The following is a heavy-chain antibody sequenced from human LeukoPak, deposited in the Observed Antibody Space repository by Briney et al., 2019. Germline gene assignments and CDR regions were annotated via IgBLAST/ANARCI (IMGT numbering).Heavy chain of an antibody. Sequence: SVKVSCKASGYTFTSYDINWVRQATGRGLEWMGWMNPKSGNTGYAQKFQSRVTITRNASISTAYMELSSLRSEDTAVYYCASALYDFWSGYYTFDYWGQGTLVTVSS. D-gene: IGHD3-3*01. J-gene: IGHJ4*02. V-gene: IGHV1-8*01. CDR2: MNPKSGNT. CDR1: GYTFTSYD. CDR3: ASALYDFWSGYYTFDY.